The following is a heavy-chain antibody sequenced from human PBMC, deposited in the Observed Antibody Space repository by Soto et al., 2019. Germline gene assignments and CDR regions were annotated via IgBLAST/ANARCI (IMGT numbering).Heavy chain of an antibody. CDR1: GYTFTSYA. Sequence: QVPLVQSGAEVKKPGASVKVSCKASGYTFTSYAMHWVRQAPGQRLEWMGWINAGNGNTKYSQKFQGRVTITRDTSASTAYMELSSLRSEDTAVYYCAREYDILTAYDYWGQGTLVTVSS. V-gene: IGHV1-3*01. CDR2: INAGNGNT. D-gene: IGHD3-9*01. CDR3: AREYDILTAYDY. J-gene: IGHJ4*02.